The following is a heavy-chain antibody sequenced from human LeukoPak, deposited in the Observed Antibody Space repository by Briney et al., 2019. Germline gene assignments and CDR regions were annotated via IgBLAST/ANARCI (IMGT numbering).Heavy chain of an antibody. CDR1: GGSISSYY. V-gene: IGHV4-59*01. CDR2: IYYSGSN. CDR3: ARDGDYYDSSGYYYPNWFDP. D-gene: IGHD3-22*01. Sequence: SQTLSLTCTVSGGSISSYYWSWIRQPPGKGLEWIGYIYYSGSNNYNPSLKSRVTISVDTSNKQFSLKLSSVTAADTAVYYCARDGDYYDSSGYYYPNWFDPWGQGTLVTVSS. J-gene: IGHJ5*02.